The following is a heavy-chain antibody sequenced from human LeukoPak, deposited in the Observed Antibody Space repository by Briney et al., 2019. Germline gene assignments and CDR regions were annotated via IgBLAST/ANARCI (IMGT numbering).Heavy chain of an antibody. CDR2: IRDDGSNK. CDR3: AKEGYCSGGSCYWVDD. Sequence: GGSLRLSCAASGFIFSSYGMNWVRQAPGKGLEWVAFIRDDGSNKYYADSVKGRFTIFRDNSKNTLYVQMSNLRAEDTAVYYCAKEGYCSGGSCYWVDDWGQGTLVTVSS. D-gene: IGHD2-15*01. J-gene: IGHJ4*02. CDR1: GFIFSSYG. V-gene: IGHV3-30*02.